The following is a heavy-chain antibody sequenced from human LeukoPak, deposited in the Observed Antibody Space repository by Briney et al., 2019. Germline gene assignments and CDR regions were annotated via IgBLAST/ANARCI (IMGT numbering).Heavy chain of an antibody. Sequence: GGSLRLSRTPSVYTFSSYSMTCVRQAPGKGLEWVSDISGSVVNTYYAESVKGRFAASRGNSKNTLYRQMNSLRAEDTAVYYCAGGRCGYGAFDAFDIWGQGTWVTVSS. D-gene: IGHD3-22*01. CDR1: VYTFSSYS. CDR2: ISGSVVNT. CDR3: AGGRCGYGAFDAFDI. V-gene: IGHV3-23*01. J-gene: IGHJ3*02.